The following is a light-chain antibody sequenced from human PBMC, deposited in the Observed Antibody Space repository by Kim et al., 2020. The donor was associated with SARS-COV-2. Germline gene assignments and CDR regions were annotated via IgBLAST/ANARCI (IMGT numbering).Light chain of an antibody. CDR1: STNIRNNY. CDR2: DNN. Sequence: KDTIACAESSTNIRNNYVSWYQQLPGTAPKLLIYDNNKRPSGIPDRFSGSKSGTSATLGITGLQTGDEADYYCGTWDSSLSAVVFGGGTQLTVL. CDR3: GTWDSSLSAVV. V-gene: IGLV1-51*01. J-gene: IGLJ2*01.